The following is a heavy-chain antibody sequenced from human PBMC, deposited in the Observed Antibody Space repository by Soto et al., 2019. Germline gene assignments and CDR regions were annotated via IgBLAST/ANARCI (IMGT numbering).Heavy chain of an antibody. CDR2: IYYSAST. Sequence: QVQLQESGPGLVKPSQTLSLTCTVSGGSISSGSYYWSWIRQLPGKGLEWLGYIYYSASTYYNPSLRSRVTISVDTSKNQFSLKLNSVTAADTAVYYCATRTDYYYGSGSLAGMDVWGQGTTVTVSS. CDR1: GGSISSGSYY. J-gene: IGHJ6*02. V-gene: IGHV4-31*03. D-gene: IGHD3-10*01. CDR3: ATRTDYYYGSGSLAGMDV.